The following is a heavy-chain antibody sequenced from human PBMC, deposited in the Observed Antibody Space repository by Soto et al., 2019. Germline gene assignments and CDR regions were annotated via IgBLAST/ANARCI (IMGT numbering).Heavy chain of an antibody. CDR3: ARGLTSSSQQIDY. CDR1: GFTFSSYS. J-gene: IGHJ4*02. Sequence: GGSLRLSCAASGFTFSSYSMNWVRQAPGKGLEWVSYISSSSSTIYYADSVKGRFTISRDNAKNSLYLQMTSLRAEDTAVYYCARGLTSSSQQIDYWGQGTLVTVSS. D-gene: IGHD6-6*01. V-gene: IGHV3-48*01. CDR2: ISSSSSTI.